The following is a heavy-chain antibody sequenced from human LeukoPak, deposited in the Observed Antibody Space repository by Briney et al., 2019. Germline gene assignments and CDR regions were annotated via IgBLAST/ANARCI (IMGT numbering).Heavy chain of an antibody. CDR1: GYTFTSYG. V-gene: IGHV1-69*04. J-gene: IGHJ6*02. CDR2: FIPNLGIA. CDR3: ARGVAARSPDEMDV. D-gene: IGHD6-6*01. Sequence: GALVKVSCKASGYTFTSYGISWVRQAPGQGREWMGRFIPNLGIAKYPQKFQVRVTITADKSTSTAYMELRSLRSEDTAVYYCARGVAARSPDEMDVWGQGTTVTVSS.